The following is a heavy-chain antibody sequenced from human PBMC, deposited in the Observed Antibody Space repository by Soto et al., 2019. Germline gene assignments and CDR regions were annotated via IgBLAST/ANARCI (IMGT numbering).Heavy chain of an antibody. J-gene: IGHJ3*02. V-gene: IGHV3-30-3*01. CDR1: GFTFTSYD. CDR3: ARYNDYASMKAFDI. CDR2: ISFDGSNK. Sequence: QVQLVESGGGVVQPGRSLRLSCAASGFTFTSYDVHWVRQAPGKGLEWVAVISFDGSNKYYADSVKGRFTISRDNSKNTLYLQMNSLRPEDTAMYYCARYNDYASMKAFDIWGQGTMVTVSS. D-gene: IGHD4-17*01.